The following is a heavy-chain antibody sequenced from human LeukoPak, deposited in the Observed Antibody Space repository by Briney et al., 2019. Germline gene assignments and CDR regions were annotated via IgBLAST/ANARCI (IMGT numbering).Heavy chain of an antibody. D-gene: IGHD3-22*01. J-gene: IGHJ2*01. CDR2: IYDSGST. Sequence: PSETLSLTCAVSGGSISSGGYSWSWIRQPPGKGLEWIGYIYDSGSTYYNPSLKSRVTISLDTSKNQFSLKLSSVTAADTAVYYCARGGSYYDSSGYYYGIYWYFDLWGRGTLVTVSS. V-gene: IGHV4-30-2*05. CDR3: ARGGSYYDSSGYYYGIYWYFDL. CDR1: GGSISSGGYS.